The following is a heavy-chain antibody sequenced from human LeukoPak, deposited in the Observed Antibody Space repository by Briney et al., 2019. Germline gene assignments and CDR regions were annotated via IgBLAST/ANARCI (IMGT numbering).Heavy chain of an antibody. CDR2: VYRRGNT. CDR1: GYSIGSGYY. Sequence: QASETLSLTCAVSGYSIGSGYYWGWIRQPPGKGLEGIGSVYRRGNTYYPPSLRSRVTISLCTSKNQFSLKLSSVTVADTAVYYCARDCRNYYDSSGYYLFDYWGQGTLVTVSS. V-gene: IGHV4-38-2*02. CDR3: ARDCRNYYDSSGYYLFDY. D-gene: IGHD3-22*01. J-gene: IGHJ4*02.